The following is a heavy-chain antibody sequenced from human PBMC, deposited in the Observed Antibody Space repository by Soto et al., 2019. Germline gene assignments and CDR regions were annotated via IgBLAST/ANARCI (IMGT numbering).Heavy chain of an antibody. D-gene: IGHD3-10*01. CDR2: IFFTGAT. CDR3: ARALSDSAGSSLGRRLDG. J-gene: IGHJ6*02. V-gene: IGHV4-61*01. CDR1: GYSVTFGHYS. Sequence: QVQLQESGPGLVKPSETLSLICIVSGYSVTFGHYSWSWIRQPPGKGLEWIGHIFFTGATNYSPSLKSRVTMSVDSSKSQFSLNLTSVTAADSAIYYCARALSDSAGSSLGRRLDGWGQGTTVTVSS.